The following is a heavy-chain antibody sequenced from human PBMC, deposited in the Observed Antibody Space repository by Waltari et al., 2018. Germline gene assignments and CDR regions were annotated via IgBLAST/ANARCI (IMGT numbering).Heavy chain of an antibody. D-gene: IGHD5-12*01. Sequence: QLQLPASGPGLVKPSETLSLPCTVSGGPLSSRSYYWGWIRQSPGKGLEWIGSIYYSGSTYYNPTLKSRVTISGDTSKNQFSLKLSSVTAADTAVYYCARHWKKSGYRFDPWGQGTLVTVSS. CDR2: IYYSGST. CDR3: ARHWKKSGYRFDP. J-gene: IGHJ5*02. V-gene: IGHV4-39*01. CDR1: GGPLSSRSYY.